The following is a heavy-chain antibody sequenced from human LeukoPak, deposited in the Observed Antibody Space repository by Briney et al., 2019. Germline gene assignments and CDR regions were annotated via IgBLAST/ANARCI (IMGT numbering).Heavy chain of an antibody. Sequence: PSETLSLTCNVSGGSISSYYWSWIRQPPGKGLEWIGYIYYSGSTNYNPSLKSRVTISVDTSKNQFSLKLSSVTAADTAVYYCARGTYIAAAGTGRFDYWGQGTLVTVSS. J-gene: IGHJ4*02. V-gene: IGHV4-59*01. D-gene: IGHD6-13*01. CDR3: ARGTYIAAAGTGRFDY. CDR1: GGSISSYY. CDR2: IYYSGST.